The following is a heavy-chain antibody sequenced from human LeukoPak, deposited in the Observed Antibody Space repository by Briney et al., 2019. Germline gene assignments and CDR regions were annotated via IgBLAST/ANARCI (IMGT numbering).Heavy chain of an antibody. CDR3: ARDHMVRGVAYFDY. J-gene: IGHJ4*02. D-gene: IGHD3-10*01. CDR1: GCTFTSYY. Sequence: ASVKVSCKASGCTFTSYYMHWVRQAPGQGLEWMGIINPSGGSTSYAQKFQGRVTMTRDASTSTVYMELSSLRSEDTAVYYRARDHMVRGVAYFDYWGQGTLVTVSS. V-gene: IGHV1-46*01. CDR2: INPSGGST.